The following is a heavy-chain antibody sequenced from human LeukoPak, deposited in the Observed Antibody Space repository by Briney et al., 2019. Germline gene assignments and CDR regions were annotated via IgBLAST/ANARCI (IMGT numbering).Heavy chain of an antibody. V-gene: IGHV3-23*01. J-gene: IGHJ4*02. D-gene: IGHD6-19*01. CDR2: FTAGGDT. CDR1: GFPFSSHG. Sequence: KTGGSLRLSCAASGFPFSSHGMSWVRQAPGKGLEWVSAFTAGGDTCYADSVKGRFTISRDNSKNTLYLQMNSLRAEDTAVYYCAKYSSGWSAFDYWGQGTLVTVSS. CDR3: AKYSSGWSAFDY.